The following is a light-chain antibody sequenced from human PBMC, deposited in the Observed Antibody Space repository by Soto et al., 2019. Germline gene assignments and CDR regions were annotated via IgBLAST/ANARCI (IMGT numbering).Light chain of an antibody. CDR1: QSVSSN. J-gene: IGKJ2*02. V-gene: IGKV3-15*01. Sequence: EIVMTQSPATLSVSPGERATLSCRASQSVSSNLAWYQQKPGQAPRLLIYGASTRATGIPASFSGSGSGTEFSLTISSLQSEDLAVYYCQQYNNWPWGTFGQGTKLEIK. CDR3: QQYNNWPWGT. CDR2: GAS.